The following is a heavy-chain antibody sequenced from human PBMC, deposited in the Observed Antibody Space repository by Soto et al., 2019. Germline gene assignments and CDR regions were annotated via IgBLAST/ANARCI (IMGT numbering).Heavy chain of an antibody. CDR3: AKDPREGEGYFDY. CDR2: ISYDGSNK. D-gene: IGHD1-26*01. V-gene: IGHV3-30*18. Sequence: PGGSLRISCAASGLTFSSYGMHWVRQAPGKGLEWVAVISYDGSNKYYADSVKGRFTISRDNSKNTLYLQMNSLRAEDTAVYYCAKDPREGEGYFDYWGQGTLVTVSS. CDR1: GLTFSSYG. J-gene: IGHJ4*02.